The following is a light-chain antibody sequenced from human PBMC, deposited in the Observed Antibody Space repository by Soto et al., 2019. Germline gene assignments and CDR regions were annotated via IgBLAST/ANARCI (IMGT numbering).Light chain of an antibody. CDR3: QQYGSSSWT. V-gene: IGKV3-20*01. CDR2: GAS. Sequence: EIVLTQSPGTLSLSPGESATLSCRASQSVSSGYLAWYQQKPGQAPRLLIFGASTRATGIPDRFSGSGSGTDFTLTISRLEPEDFAVYYCQQYGSSSWTFGQGTKVDIK. J-gene: IGKJ1*01. CDR1: QSVSSGY.